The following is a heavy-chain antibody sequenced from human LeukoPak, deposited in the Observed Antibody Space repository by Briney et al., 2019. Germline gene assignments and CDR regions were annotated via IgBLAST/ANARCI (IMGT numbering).Heavy chain of an antibody. Sequence: SQTLSLTCTVSGGSISSGSYYWSWIRQPPGKGLEWIGYIYYSGSTNYNPSLKSRVTISVDTSKNQFSLKLSSVTAADTAVYYCAGSRPDYYDSSGYGPFDPWGQGTLVTVSS. CDR1: GGSISSGSYY. D-gene: IGHD3-22*01. J-gene: IGHJ5*02. CDR3: AGSRPDYYDSSGYGPFDP. V-gene: IGHV4-61*01. CDR2: IYYSGST.